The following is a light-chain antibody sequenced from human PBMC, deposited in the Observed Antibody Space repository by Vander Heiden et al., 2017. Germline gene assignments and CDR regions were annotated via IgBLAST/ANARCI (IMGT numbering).Light chain of an antibody. CDR2: WAS. CDR1: QSVLYTSNNQNH. CDR3: QQYYTTPYT. Sequence: DIVMTQYPDSLAVSLGERATINCKSSQSVLYTSNNQNHLAWYQQTPGQPPKLLIYWASTRGSGVPDRFTGSGSGTDFTLTISSLQAEDVAVYFCQQYYTTPYTFGQGTKLEIK. V-gene: IGKV4-1*01. J-gene: IGKJ2*01.